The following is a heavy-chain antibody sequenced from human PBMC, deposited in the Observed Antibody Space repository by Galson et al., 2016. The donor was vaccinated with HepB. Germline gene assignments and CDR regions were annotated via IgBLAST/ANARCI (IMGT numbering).Heavy chain of an antibody. CDR1: GFTFSTYA. V-gene: IGHV3-30-3*01. J-gene: IGHJ6*02. CDR3: AKDEFLEGDYYYYGMDV. D-gene: IGHD3-3*01. Sequence: SLRLSCAASGFTFSTYAMHWVRQAPGKGLEWVAVISYDGNKKYYAASVNGRFTIARDNSENTLYLQMHSLRAEDTAVYYCAKDEFLEGDYYYYGMDVWGQGTTVTVS. CDR2: ISYDGNKK.